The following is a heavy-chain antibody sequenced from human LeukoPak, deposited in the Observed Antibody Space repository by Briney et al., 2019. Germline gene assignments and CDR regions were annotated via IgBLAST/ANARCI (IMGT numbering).Heavy chain of an antibody. CDR2: INPNSGGT. CDR3: ARDHYDILTGFWHY. V-gene: IGHV1-2*02. Sequence: GASVKVSCKASGYTFTSYGISWVRQAPGQGLEWMGWINPNSGGTNYAQKFQGRVTMTRDTSISTAYMELSRLRSDDTAVYYCARDHYDILTGFWHYWGQGTLVTVSS. D-gene: IGHD3-9*01. J-gene: IGHJ4*02. CDR1: GYTFTSYG.